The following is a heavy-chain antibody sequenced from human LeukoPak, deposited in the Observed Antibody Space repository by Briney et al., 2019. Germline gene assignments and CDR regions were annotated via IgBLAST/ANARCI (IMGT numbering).Heavy chain of an antibody. CDR2: IYYSGST. D-gene: IGHD1-26*01. CDR3: ARDLIIVGATSWFDP. J-gene: IGHJ5*02. CDR1: GFTFSNAW. Sequence: GSLRLSCAASGFTFSNAWMSWVRQPPGKGLEWIGSIYYSGSTYYNPSLKSRVTISVDTSKNQFSLKLSSVTAADTAVYYCARDLIIVGATSWFDPWGQGTLVTVSS. V-gene: IGHV4-4*02.